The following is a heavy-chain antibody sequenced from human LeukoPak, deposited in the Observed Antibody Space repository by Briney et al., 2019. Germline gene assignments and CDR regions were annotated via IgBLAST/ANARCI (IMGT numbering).Heavy chain of an antibody. V-gene: IGHV5-10-1*01. CDR2: IDPSGSYT. CDR1: GYSFTNYG. J-gene: IGHJ4*02. CDR3: ARPEYGGYPF. Sequence: GESLKISCQVSGYSFTNYGISWVRQMPGKGLEWMGRIDPSGSYTNYSPSFQGHVTTSADKSISTAYLQWSSLKASDTAMYYCARPEYGGYPFWGQGTLVTVSS. D-gene: IGHD5-12*01.